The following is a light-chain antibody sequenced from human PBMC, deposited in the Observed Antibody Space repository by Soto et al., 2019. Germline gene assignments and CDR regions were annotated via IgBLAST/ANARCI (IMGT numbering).Light chain of an antibody. CDR2: EVN. CDR1: SSDIGGYSY. CDR3: ISYTDRQSYL. V-gene: IGLV2-14*01. J-gene: IGLJ1*01. Sequence: QSVLTQPASVSGSPGQSITISCTGTSSDIGGYSYVSWYQQHPGKAPKLMIYEVNNRPSGISDRFSGSKSGNTASLTISGLQAEDEADYYCISYTDRQSYLFGTGTKVTVL.